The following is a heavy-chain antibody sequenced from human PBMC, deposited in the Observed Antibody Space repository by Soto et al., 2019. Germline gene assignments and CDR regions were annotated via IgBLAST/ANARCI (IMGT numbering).Heavy chain of an antibody. CDR2: ISGSGGST. V-gene: IGHV3-23*01. D-gene: IGHD1-26*01. Sequence: GGSLRLSCAASGFTFSSYAMSWVRQAPGEGLEWVSAISGSGGSTYYADSVKGRFTISRDNSKNTLYLQMNSLRAEDTAVYYCAKIQKQQWELLMGLDYYGQGTLVTVTS. CDR1: GFTFSSYA. CDR3: AKIQKQQWELLMGLDY. J-gene: IGHJ4*02.